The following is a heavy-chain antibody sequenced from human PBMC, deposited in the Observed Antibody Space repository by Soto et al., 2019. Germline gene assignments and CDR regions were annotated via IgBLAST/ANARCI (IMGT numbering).Heavy chain of an antibody. CDR2: IHNSGST. CDR1: GDSISSGGFY. D-gene: IGHD3-22*01. CDR3: ARATYSYTMIDHRFDY. V-gene: IGHV4-31*03. Sequence: QVQLQESGPGLVKPSQTLSLTCTVSGDSISSGGFYWSWIRQHPGKGLEWIGYIHNSGSTYYNPSLKSRSSISVDTSKNQFSLNLSSVTAADTAVYYCARATYSYTMIDHRFDYWGLGTLVTVSS. J-gene: IGHJ4*02.